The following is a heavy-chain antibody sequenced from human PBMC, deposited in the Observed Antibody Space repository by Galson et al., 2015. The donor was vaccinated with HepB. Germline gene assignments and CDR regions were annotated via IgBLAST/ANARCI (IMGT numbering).Heavy chain of an antibody. CDR2: ISYDGSNK. CDR1: GFTFSSYA. V-gene: IGHV3-30-3*01. CDR3: ARWLSGYCSSTSCYTDYYYYYGMDV. D-gene: IGHD2-2*02. Sequence: SLRLSCAASGFTFSSYAMHWVRQAPGKGLEWVAVISYDGSNKYYADSVKGRFTISRDNSKNALYLQMNSLRAEDTAVYYCARWLSGYCSSTSCYTDYYYYYGMDVWGQGTTVTVSS. J-gene: IGHJ6*02.